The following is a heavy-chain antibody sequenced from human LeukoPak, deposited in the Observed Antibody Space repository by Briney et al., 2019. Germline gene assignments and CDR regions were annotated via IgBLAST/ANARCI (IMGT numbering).Heavy chain of an antibody. J-gene: IGHJ3*02. D-gene: IGHD3-22*01. CDR1: GGSISSYY. CDR2: IYDSGST. Sequence: SETLSVTCTVSGGSISSYYWSWIRQPPGKGLEWIGYIYDSGSTNYNPSLKSRVTISVDTSKNQFSLKLSSVTAADTAVYYCACLTTADAFDIWGQGTMVTVSS. V-gene: IGHV4-59*01. CDR3: ACLTTADAFDI.